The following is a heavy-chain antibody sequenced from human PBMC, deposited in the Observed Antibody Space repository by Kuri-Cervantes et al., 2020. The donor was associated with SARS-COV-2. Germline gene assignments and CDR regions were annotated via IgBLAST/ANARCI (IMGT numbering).Heavy chain of an antibody. D-gene: IGHD6-6*01. V-gene: IGHV3-21*05. CDR1: GFTFSRYS. Sequence: GESLKISCVASGFTFSRYSMNWVRQAPGKGLEWVSYISSSSNYIYYADSLKGRFTISRDNAKNSLYLQMNSPRAEDTAGYYCARDGSRYSTSSFNYYYYMDVWGKGTTVTVSS. CDR2: ISSSSNYI. CDR3: ARDGSRYSTSSFNYYYYMDV. J-gene: IGHJ6*03.